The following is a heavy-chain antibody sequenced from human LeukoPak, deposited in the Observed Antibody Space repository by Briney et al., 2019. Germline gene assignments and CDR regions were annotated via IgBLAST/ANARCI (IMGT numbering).Heavy chain of an antibody. V-gene: IGHV1-2*02. Sequence: ASVKVSCKASGYTFTGYYMHWVRQAPGQGLEWMGWINPNSGGTNYAQKFQGRVTMTRDTSISTAYMELSRLRSDDTAVYYCARDLYDSSGYSPYWGQGTLVTVSS. CDR1: GYTFTGYY. J-gene: IGHJ4*02. CDR3: ARDLYDSSGYSPY. D-gene: IGHD3-22*01. CDR2: INPNSGGT.